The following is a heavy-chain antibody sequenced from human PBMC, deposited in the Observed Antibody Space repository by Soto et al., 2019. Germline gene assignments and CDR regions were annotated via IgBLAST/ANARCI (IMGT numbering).Heavy chain of an antibody. Sequence: SETLSLTCTVSGGSISNGAYYWSWIRQPPGKGLEWIGYIYYSGTTYYNPSLKSRVTISVDTSKNQFSLKLTSVTAADTAVYYCATYIVDTSRFDPWGQGTLVT. D-gene: IGHD5-12*01. J-gene: IGHJ5*02. CDR3: ATYIVDTSRFDP. CDR2: IYYSGTT. V-gene: IGHV4-30-4*01. CDR1: GGSISNGAYY.